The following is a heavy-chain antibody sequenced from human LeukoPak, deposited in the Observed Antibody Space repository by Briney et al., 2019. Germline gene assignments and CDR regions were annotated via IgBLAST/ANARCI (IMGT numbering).Heavy chain of an antibody. Sequence: PSGTLSLTYAVSGGSISSSNWWSWVRQPPGKGLEWIGEIYHSGSTNYNPSLKSRVTMSVDTSKNQFSLKLNSVTAADTAVYYCARDRSCSGGSCYGPPDYWGQGTLVTVSS. CDR2: IYHSGST. D-gene: IGHD2-15*01. J-gene: IGHJ4*02. CDR1: GGSISSSNW. V-gene: IGHV4-4*02. CDR3: ARDRSCSGGSCYGPPDY.